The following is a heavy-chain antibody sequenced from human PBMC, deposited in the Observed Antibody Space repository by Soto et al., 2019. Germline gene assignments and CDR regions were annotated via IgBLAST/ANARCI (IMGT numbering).Heavy chain of an antibody. J-gene: IGHJ4*02. Sequence: AGGSVILSIGSSGGEFSRHFMISMSPAPGQRLESVSTISASDGKTFYADFVKCRFSIFRETSKNMLYLQMNNLRGDDTAVYFCVRWSYLDHGGQGCRVTVSS. V-gene: IGHV3-23*01. D-gene: IGHD3-10*01. CDR2: ISASDGKT. CDR1: GGEFSRHF. CDR3: VRWSYLDH.